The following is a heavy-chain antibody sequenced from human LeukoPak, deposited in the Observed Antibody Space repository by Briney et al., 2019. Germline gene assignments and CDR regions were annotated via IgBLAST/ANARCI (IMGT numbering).Heavy chain of an antibody. Sequence: SETLSLTCAVYGGSFSGYYWSWIRQPPGKGLEWIGEINHSGSTNYNPSLKSRVTISVDTSKNQFSLKPSSVTAADTAVYYCARRIAARPFDYWGQGTLVTVSS. CDR3: ARRIAARPFDY. J-gene: IGHJ4*02. V-gene: IGHV4-34*01. D-gene: IGHD6-6*01. CDR2: INHSGST. CDR1: GGSFSGYY.